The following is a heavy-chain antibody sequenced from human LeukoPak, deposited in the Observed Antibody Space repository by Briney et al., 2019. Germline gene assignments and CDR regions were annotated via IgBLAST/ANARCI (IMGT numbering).Heavy chain of an antibody. V-gene: IGHV3-30*18. CDR3: EKERSWQQYYFGS. CDR2: TSYDGTDA. J-gene: IGHJ4*02. Sequence: GGSLSLSCAASGFTLSSYGIHWVRQAPGKGLEWVALTSYDGTDAYYADSVKGRFTISRDNTKNTLSLQMNSLRPEDTAVYYCEKERSWQQYYFGSWGQGTLVTVSS. CDR1: GFTLSSYG. D-gene: IGHD5-24*01.